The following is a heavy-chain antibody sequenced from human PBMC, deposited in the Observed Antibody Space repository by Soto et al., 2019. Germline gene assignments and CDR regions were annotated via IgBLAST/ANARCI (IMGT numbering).Heavy chain of an antibody. V-gene: IGHV2-5*02. J-gene: IGHJ4*02. CDR1: GFSLSTSGVG. D-gene: IGHD3-16*02. Sequence: QITLKESGPTLVKPTQTLTLTCTFSGFSLSTSGVGVGWIRQPPGKALEWLALIYWDDDKRYSPSLKSRLTITKDTSKNQVVLTMTNMDPVDTATYYCAHRLEITFGGVIVIAGYFDYWGQGTLVTVSS. CDR3: AHRLEITFGGVIVIAGYFDY. CDR2: IYWDDDK.